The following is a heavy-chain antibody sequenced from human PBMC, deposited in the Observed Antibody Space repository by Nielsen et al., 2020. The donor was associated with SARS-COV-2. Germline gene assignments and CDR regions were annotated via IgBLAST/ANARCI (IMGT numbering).Heavy chain of an antibody. Sequence: GGSLRLSCAASGFTFSDYYMSWIRQAPGKGLEWVSYISSSASTIYYADSVKGRFTISRDNAKNSLYLQMNSLRAEDTAVYYCARGQPSRYSYGVYYYYYYMDVWGKGTTVTVSS. CDR3: ARGQPSRYSYGVYYYYYYMDV. CDR1: GFTFSDYY. D-gene: IGHD5-18*01. J-gene: IGHJ6*03. CDR2: ISSSASTI. V-gene: IGHV3-11*04.